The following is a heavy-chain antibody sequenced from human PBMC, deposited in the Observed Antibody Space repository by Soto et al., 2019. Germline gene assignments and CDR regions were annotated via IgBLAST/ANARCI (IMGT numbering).Heavy chain of an antibody. CDR1: GGSISSGGYY. CDR2: IYYSGST. V-gene: IGHV4-31*03. CDR3: ARVLYYDFWSGYYNYYYYMDV. J-gene: IGHJ6*03. Sequence: ASETLSLTCTVSGGSISSGGYYWSWIRQHPGKGLEWIGYIYYSGSTYYNPSLKSRVTISVDTSKNQFSLKLSSVTAADTAVYYCARVLYYDFWSGYYNYYYYMDVWGKGTTVTVSS. D-gene: IGHD3-3*01.